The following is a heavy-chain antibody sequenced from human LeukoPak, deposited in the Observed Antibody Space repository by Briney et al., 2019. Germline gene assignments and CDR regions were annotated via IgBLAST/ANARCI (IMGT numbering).Heavy chain of an antibody. Sequence: ASVKVSCKASGYTFTGYYMHWVRQAPGQGLEWMGWINPNSGGTNYAQKFQGRVTMTRDTSISTAYMELSRLTSDDTALYYCARDIYGDYEGYWGQGTLVTVSS. D-gene: IGHD4-17*01. V-gene: IGHV1-2*02. J-gene: IGHJ4*02. CDR3: ARDIYGDYEGY. CDR2: INPNSGGT. CDR1: GYTFTGYY.